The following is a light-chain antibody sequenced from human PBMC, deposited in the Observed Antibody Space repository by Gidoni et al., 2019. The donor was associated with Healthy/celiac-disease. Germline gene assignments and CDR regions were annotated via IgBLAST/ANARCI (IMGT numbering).Light chain of an antibody. CDR2: AAS. V-gene: IGKV1-39*01. Sequence: DIQMTQSPSSLSASVGDRVTITCRASQSMSSYLNWYQQKPGKAPKLLIYAASSLQSRVPSRFSGSGSGTDFTLTISSLQPEDFATYYCQQSYSTPFTFGPGTKVDIK. CDR3: QQSYSTPFT. CDR1: QSMSSY. J-gene: IGKJ3*01.